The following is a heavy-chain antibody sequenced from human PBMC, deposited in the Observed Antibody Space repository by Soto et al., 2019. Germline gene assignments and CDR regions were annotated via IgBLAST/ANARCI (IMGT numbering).Heavy chain of an antibody. J-gene: IGHJ4*02. CDR2: TSGYNGDT. Sequence: ASVKVSCKTSGYTFNNYGIIWMRQAPGQGLECMGWTSGYNGDTIYVQKFQGRVTMTTDTSTSTACMELRSLRSDDTAVYYCARVRKHGDIVVVNFEYWGQGTLVTLSS. CDR3: ARVRKHGDIVVVNFEY. D-gene: IGHD2-21*01. V-gene: IGHV1-18*01. CDR1: GYTFNNYG.